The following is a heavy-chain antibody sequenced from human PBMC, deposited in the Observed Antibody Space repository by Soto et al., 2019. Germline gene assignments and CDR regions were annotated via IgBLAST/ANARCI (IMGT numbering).Heavy chain of an antibody. CDR3: ARDKDWAFDN. Sequence: GGSLRLSCAASGFTFSSYWMHWVRQAPGKGLVWVSRINSDGSSTSYADSVKGRFTISRDNAQNSLSLQMNSLRVEDTGIYYCARDKDWAFDNWGQGTLVTVSS. CDR2: INSDGSST. J-gene: IGHJ4*02. V-gene: IGHV3-74*01. CDR1: GFTFSSYW. D-gene: IGHD3-9*01.